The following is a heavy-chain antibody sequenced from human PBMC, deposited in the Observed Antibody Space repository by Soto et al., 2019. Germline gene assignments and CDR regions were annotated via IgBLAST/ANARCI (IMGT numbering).Heavy chain of an antibody. J-gene: IGHJ5*02. CDR2: IYAIGTT. V-gene: IGHV4-4*07. D-gene: IGHD1-1*01. CDR3: VRDGTKTLRDWFDP. Sequence: SETLSLTCTVSGASISGFYWSWSRKSAGKGLEWIGRIYAIGTTDYNPSLKSRVMMSVDTSKKQFSLKLRSVTAADTAVYYCVRDGTKTLRDWFDPWGQGISVTVSS. CDR1: GASISGFY.